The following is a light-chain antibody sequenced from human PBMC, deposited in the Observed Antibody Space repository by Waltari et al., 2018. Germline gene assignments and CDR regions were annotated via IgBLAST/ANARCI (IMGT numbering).Light chain of an antibody. CDR1: SPCIGGYNA. J-gene: IGLJ6*01. CDR2: EVN. V-gene: IGLV2-18*02. CDR3: GSYRSGSTDV. Sequence: QSCLTQPPSVSKSLGQSVTISCTGTSPCIGGYNAFSWYQQHSGTAPRLLIYEVNKRPSGVSDRFSGSKSGNTASLTISGLQAEDEADYYCGSYRSGSTDVFGSGTKLTVL.